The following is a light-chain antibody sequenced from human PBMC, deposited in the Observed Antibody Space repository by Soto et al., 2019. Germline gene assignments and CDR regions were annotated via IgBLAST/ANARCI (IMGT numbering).Light chain of an antibody. CDR2: EVY. CDR1: SSDVGGYNY. CDR3: SSYVGTNSYV. Sequence: QSGLAQPRSAYGSPGQSVTISCNGTSSDVGGYNYVSWYQHHPGKAPKLIIYEVYKRPSGVPDRFSGSKSGNTAALTVSGLQAEDEADYYCSSYVGTNSYVFGTGTKVTVL. V-gene: IGLV2-8*01. J-gene: IGLJ1*01.